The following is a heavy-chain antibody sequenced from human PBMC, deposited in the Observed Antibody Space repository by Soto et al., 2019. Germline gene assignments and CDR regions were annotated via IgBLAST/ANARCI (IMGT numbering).Heavy chain of an antibody. V-gene: IGHV1-18*01. CDR1: GYTFTAYG. D-gene: IGHD3-22*01. CDR3: ARELNTDPSAYYSFAY. Sequence: ASVKVSCKTSGYTFTAYGLAWLRQAPGQRPEWMGWVSTNNADTNYAQKFQGRVTMATETSTRTTYMELRSLRSDDTAVYYCARELNTDPSAYYSFAYWGQGTLVTVSS. CDR2: VSTNNADT. J-gene: IGHJ4*02.